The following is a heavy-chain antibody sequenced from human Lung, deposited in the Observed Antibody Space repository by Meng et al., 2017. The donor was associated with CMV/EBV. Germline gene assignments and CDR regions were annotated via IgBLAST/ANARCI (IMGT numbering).Heavy chain of an antibody. CDR2: IDHSGST. CDR3: ARMIMNNYDYPFAMDV. Sequence: GSLRLSCTVYGGSLGDYFWTWIRQPPGKGLEWIGEIDHSGSTKYNPSLKSRATISDDASKNQLSLKLRSLTAADTAVYYCARMIMNNYDYPFAMDVWGQGTSVTFSS. CDR1: GGSLGDYF. V-gene: IGHV4-34*01. J-gene: IGHJ6*02. D-gene: IGHD3-16*01.